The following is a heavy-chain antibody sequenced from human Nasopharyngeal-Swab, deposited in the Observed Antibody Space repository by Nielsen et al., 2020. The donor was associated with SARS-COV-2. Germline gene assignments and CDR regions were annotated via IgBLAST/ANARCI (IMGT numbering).Heavy chain of an antibody. CDR3: TRVGLRSSSWYYYYYYYMDV. J-gene: IGHJ6*03. D-gene: IGHD6-13*01. CDR2: IRGRSRGGAQ. Sequence: WIRQPPGKVLEWVGFIRGRSRGGAQEYAASVKGRFTISRDDSKSIAYLQMNSLKTEDTAVYYCTRVGLRSSSWYYYYYYYMDVWGKGTTVTVSS. V-gene: IGHV3-49*02.